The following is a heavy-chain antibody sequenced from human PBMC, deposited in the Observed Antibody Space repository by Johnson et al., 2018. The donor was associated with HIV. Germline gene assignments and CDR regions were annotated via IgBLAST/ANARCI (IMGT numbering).Heavy chain of an antibody. J-gene: IGHJ3*01. D-gene: IGHD6-13*01. Sequence: QVQLVESGGGVVQPGRSLRLSCAASGFTFSSYAMHWVRQAPGKGLEWVAVISYDGSKKYYEDSVKGRFTISRDNSKNTMYLQMNSRGAEDTAVYYCAYSAAGHWGQGTMVTVSS. V-gene: IGHV3-30*04. CDR2: ISYDGSKK. CDR3: AYSAAGH. CDR1: GFTFSSYA.